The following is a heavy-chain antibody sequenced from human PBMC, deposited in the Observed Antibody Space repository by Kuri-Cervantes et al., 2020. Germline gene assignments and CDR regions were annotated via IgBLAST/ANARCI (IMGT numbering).Heavy chain of an antibody. CDR3: AKPIIGVAAFDI. D-gene: IGHD6-19*01. CDR1: GFTFTNYN. V-gene: IGHV3-30*02. J-gene: IGHJ3*02. Sequence: GSLRLSCAASGFTFTNYNMNWVRQAPGKGLEWVAFIRYDGSSKFYADSVKGRFTISRDNSKNTLYLQMNTLRAKDTAVYYCAKPIIGVAAFDIWGQGTMVTVSS. CDR2: IRYDGSSK.